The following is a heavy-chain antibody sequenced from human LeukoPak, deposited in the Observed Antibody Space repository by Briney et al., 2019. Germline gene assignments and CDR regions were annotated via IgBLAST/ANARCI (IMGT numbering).Heavy chain of an antibody. CDR1: GFTFSSYA. J-gene: IGHJ6*03. Sequence: PGGSLRLSCAASGFTFSSYAMSWVRQAPGKGLEWVSAISGNGGSTYYADSVKGRFTISRDNAKNSLYLQMNSLRAEDTAVYYCASTPRDYYYYMDVWGKGTTVTVSS. V-gene: IGHV3-23*01. CDR3: ASTPRDYYYYMDV. CDR2: ISGNGGST.